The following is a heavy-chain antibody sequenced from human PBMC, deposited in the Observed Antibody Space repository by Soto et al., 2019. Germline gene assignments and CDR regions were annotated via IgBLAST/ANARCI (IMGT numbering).Heavy chain of an antibody. CDR3: ARRRGRQQLVQRYYNGMDV. CDR1: GGSFSGYY. CDR2: INHSGST. Sequence: QVQLQQWGAGLLKPSETLSLTCAVYGGSFSGYYWSWIRQSPGKGLEWIGEINHSGSTNYNPSLKRRVTISVETSKNQFSLQLSSVSAADMAVYFCARRRGRQQLVQRYYNGMDVWGQGTTVTVS. V-gene: IGHV4-34*01. D-gene: IGHD6-13*01. J-gene: IGHJ6*02.